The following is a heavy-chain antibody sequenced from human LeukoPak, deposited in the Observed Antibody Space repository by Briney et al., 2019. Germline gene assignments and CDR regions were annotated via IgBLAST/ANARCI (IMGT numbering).Heavy chain of an antibody. V-gene: IGHV4-4*07. J-gene: IGHJ6*03. CDR3: ARDGGYYGSGSPYYYYYMDV. D-gene: IGHD3-10*01. CDR1: GGSISSYY. CDR2: IYTSGST. Sequence: SETLSLTCSVSGGSISSYYWSWIRQPAGKGLEWIGRIYTSGSTNYNPSLKSRVTMSVDTSKNQFSLKLSSVTAADTAVYYCARDGGYYGSGSPYYYYYMDVWGKGTTVTVSS.